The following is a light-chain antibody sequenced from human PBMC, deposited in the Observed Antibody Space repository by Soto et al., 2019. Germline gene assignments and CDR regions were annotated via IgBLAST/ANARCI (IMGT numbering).Light chain of an antibody. CDR3: CSYAGSYTFDYV. CDR1: SSDVGDYNY. CDR2: DVS. V-gene: IGLV2-11*01. J-gene: IGLJ1*01. Sequence: QSALTQPRSVSGSPGQSVTISCTGTSSDVGDYNYVSWYQQHPGKAPKLMIYDVSKRPSGVPDRFSGSKSGNTASLTISGLQAEDEADYYCCSYAGSYTFDYVFGTGTKLTVL.